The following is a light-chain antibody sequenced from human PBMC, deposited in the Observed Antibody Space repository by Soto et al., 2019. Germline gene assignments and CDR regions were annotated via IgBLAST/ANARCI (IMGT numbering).Light chain of an antibody. Sequence: QSALTQPASVSASPGQSITISCTGSDSDVGSYDLVSWYQQHPDKAPKLLIYEVTKRPSGVSNRFSGSKSDNTASLTISGLQAEDEADYYCSSYAGTSHYVFGTGTKLT. CDR1: DSDVGSYDL. CDR2: EVT. J-gene: IGLJ1*01. CDR3: SSYAGTSHYV. V-gene: IGLV2-23*02.